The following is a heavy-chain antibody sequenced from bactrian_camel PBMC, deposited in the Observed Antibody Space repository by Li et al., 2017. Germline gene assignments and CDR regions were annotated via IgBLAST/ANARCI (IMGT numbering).Heavy chain of an antibody. J-gene: IGHJ6*01. CDR2: ISTNDGRA. D-gene: IGHD5*01. Sequence: HVQLVESGGGAVQAGGSLKLSCSHSGYRYSSVACMGWYRQAPGKEREGIASISTNDGRAYYADSVKGRFTISKDNAKNTIYLEMNSLKPEDTAVYYCAAEPGLQVVNNRKMYVRTENFRYWGQGTQVTV. V-gene: IGHV3-3*01. CDR3: AAEPGLQVVNNRKMYVRTENFRY. CDR1: GYRYSSVA.